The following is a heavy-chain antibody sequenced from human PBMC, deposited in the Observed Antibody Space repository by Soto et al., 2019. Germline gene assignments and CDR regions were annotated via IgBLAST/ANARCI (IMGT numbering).Heavy chain of an antibody. V-gene: IGHV3-30*03. D-gene: IGHD2-8*01. CDR1: GFTFSSYG. CDR2: ISYDGSNK. CDR3: ASDCTNGVCYSGYGMDV. J-gene: IGHJ6*02. Sequence: HPVGSLRLSCAASGFTFSSYGMHWVRQAPGKGLEWVAVISYDGSNKYYADSVKGRFTISRDNSKNTLYLQMNSLRAEDTAVYYCASDCTNGVCYSGYGMDVWGQGTTVTVSS.